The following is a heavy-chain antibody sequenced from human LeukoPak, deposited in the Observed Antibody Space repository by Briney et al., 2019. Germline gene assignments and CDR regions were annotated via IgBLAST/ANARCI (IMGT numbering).Heavy chain of an antibody. CDR1: GGTLSSYA. D-gene: IGHD2/OR15-2a*01. CDR3: AREGEYTFQH. J-gene: IGHJ1*01. V-gene: IGHV1-69*04. CDR2: IIPIFGIA. Sequence: SVKVSCKPSGGTLSSYAISWVRQAPAQGLDWMGRIIPIFGIANYAQKFQSRVTITADKSTSTAYMELSSLRSEDTAVYYCAREGEYTFQHWGQGTLVTVSS.